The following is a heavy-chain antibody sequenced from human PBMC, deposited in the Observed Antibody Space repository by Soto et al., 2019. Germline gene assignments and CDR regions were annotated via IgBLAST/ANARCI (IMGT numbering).Heavy chain of an antibody. CDR2: ISSSSGHT. CDR1: GFTFSDSY. D-gene: IGHD2-15*01. J-gene: IGHJ5*02. CDR3: ARQLGYCSGSSCSPGGYDGCDP. V-gene: IGHV3-11*05. Sequence: QVQLVESGGGLVKPGGSLRLSCAASGFTFSDSYMSWIRQAPGKGLEWVSSISSSSGHTNYADSVKGRSTISRDNAKNSLYLQMNSRRAEAAACYYCARQLGYCSGSSCSPGGYDGCDPWCQGNLVTVSS.